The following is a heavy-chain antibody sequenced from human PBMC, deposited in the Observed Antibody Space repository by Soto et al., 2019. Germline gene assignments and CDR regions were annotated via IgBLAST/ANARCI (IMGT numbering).Heavy chain of an antibody. CDR2: ISGSGGST. CDR3: AIESTKYPKANNWFDL. CDR1: GFTFSSYA. J-gene: IGHJ5*02. V-gene: IGHV3-23*01. Sequence: GGSLRLSCAASGFTFSSYAMSWVRQAPGKGLEWVSAISGSGGSTYYADSVKGRFTISRDNSKNTLYLQMNSLRAEDTAVYYCAIESTKYPKANNWFDLWGQGTLGT. D-gene: IGHD2-2*01.